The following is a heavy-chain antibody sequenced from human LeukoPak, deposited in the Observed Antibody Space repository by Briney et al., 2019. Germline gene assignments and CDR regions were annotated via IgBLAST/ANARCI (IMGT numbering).Heavy chain of an antibody. CDR1: GFTFSNAW. CDR2: VDHGGSGT. Sequence: AGGSLRLSCAASGFTFSNAWMSWVRQAPGKGLVWLARVDHGGSGTNYADSVKGRFTISRDNAKSTVYLQMNSLRVEDTAVYYCITDLGWGQGTLVTVSS. J-gene: IGHJ4*02. D-gene: IGHD1-14*01. V-gene: IGHV3-74*01. CDR3: ITDLG.